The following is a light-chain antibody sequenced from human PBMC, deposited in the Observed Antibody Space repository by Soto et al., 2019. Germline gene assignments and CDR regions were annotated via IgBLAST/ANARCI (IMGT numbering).Light chain of an antibody. CDR1: QGIRSA. CDR2: DAS. Sequence: AVQLTQSPFSLSASVGDRVTITCRASQGIRSALAWYHQKPGRAPKLLIYDASSLERGVPSRFRGSGSGTDFTLTISSLQPEDFATYYCQQFNDYPLTFGGGTKVEIK. V-gene: IGKV1D-13*01. CDR3: QQFNDYPLT. J-gene: IGKJ4*01.